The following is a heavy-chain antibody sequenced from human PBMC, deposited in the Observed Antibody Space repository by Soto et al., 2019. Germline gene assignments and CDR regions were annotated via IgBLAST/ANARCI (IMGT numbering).Heavy chain of an antibody. J-gene: IGHJ3*02. CDR2: IDPSDSYT. V-gene: IGHV5-10-1*01. D-gene: IGHD3-22*01. Sequence: GESLKISCKGSGYSFTSYWISWVRQMPGKGLEWMGRIDPSDSYTNYSPSFQGHVTISADKSISTAYLQWSSLKASDTAMYYCARPLLPDYYDSSIGAFDIWGQGTMVTVSS. CDR3: ARPLLPDYYDSSIGAFDI. CDR1: GYSFTSYW.